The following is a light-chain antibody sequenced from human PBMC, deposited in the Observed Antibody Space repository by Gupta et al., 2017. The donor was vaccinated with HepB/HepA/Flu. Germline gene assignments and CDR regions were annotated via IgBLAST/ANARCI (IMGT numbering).Light chain of an antibody. CDR1: SSDVGGYNY. Sequence: QSALTQPASVSGSPGQSITISCTGTSSDVGGYNYVSWYQQHPGKAPKLMIYDVSNRPSGVANRFSGSKSSTTAALTIAGLQAEDEADYYCSSYTSSSTLVVFGGGTKLTVL. V-gene: IGLV2-14*03. J-gene: IGLJ2*01. CDR2: DVS. CDR3: SSYTSSSTLVV.